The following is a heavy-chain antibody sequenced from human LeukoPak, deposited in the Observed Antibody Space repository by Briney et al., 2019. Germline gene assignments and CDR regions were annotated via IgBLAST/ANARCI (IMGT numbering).Heavy chain of an antibody. CDR2: ISAYNGNT. CDR1: GGTFSSYG. CDR3: ARGGVNYYDSSGYYPLDY. J-gene: IGHJ4*02. D-gene: IGHD3-22*01. V-gene: IGHV1-18*01. Sequence: ASVKVSCKASGGTFSSYGISWVRQAPGQGLEWMGWISAYNGNTNYAQKLQGRVTMTTDTSTSTAYMELRSLRSDDTAVYYCARGGVNYYDSSGYYPLDYWGQGTLVTVSS.